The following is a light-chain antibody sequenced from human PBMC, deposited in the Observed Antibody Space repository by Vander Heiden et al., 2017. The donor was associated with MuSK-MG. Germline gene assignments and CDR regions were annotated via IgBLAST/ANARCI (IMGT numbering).Light chain of an antibody. J-gene: IGLJ2*01. CDR1: SSDVGSHNL. CDR3: SSYAGSTTYVV. V-gene: IGLV2-23*01. Sequence: QSALTQPASVSGSPGQSITISCTGTSSDVGSHNLVSWYQQYPGKAPKLMIFEGSKRPSGVSNRFSASKSGNTASLTISGLQAEDEADYYCSSYAGSTTYVVFGGGTQLTVL. CDR2: EGS.